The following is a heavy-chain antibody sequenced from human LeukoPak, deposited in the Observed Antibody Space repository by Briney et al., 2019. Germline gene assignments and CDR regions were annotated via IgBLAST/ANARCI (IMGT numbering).Heavy chain of an antibody. CDR3: ARSGGSGYLGY. CDR1: GGSISSGSYY. V-gene: IGHV4-61*02. Sequence: SETLSLTCTVSGGSISSGSYYWSWIRQPAGKGLEWIGRIYTSGSTNYNPSLKSRVTISVDTSKNQFSLKLSSVTAADTAVYYCARSGGSGYLGYWGQGTLVTVSS. CDR2: IYTSGST. J-gene: IGHJ4*02. D-gene: IGHD3-3*01.